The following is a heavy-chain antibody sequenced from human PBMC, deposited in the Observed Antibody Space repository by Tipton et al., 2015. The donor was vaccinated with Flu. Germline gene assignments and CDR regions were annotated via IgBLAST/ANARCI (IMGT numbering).Heavy chain of an antibody. V-gene: IGHV3-72*01. CDR3: VRAVTTAWGDAFDI. J-gene: IGHJ3*02. D-gene: IGHD4-17*01. Sequence: GSLRLSCVASGFTFSDYYMDWVRQAPGKGLEWVGRTRNKANSHTAEYAASVKGRFTVSRDDSNNSLFLQMHSLKTEDTAVYYCVRAVTTAWGDAFDIWGQGTVVTVSS. CDR2: TRNKANSHTA. CDR1: GFTFSDYY.